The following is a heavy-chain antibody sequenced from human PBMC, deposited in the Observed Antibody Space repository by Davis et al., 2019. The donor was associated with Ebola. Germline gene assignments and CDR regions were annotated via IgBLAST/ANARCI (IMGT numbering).Heavy chain of an antibody. CDR1: GYTFTSYD. J-gene: IGHJ5*02. CDR3: ARAPSYRSSKWDWLDP. D-gene: IGHD1-26*01. Sequence: AASVKVSCKTSGYTFTSYDINWVRQATGHGLEWMGWMNPNSGNTGYAQKFQGRVTMTRNTSISTAYMELSSLRFEDTAVYYCARAPSYRSSKWDWLDPWGQGTLVTVSS. CDR2: MNPNSGNT. V-gene: IGHV1-8*01.